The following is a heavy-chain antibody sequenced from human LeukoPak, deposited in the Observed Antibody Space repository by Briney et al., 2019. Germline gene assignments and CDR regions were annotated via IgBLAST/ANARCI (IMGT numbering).Heavy chain of an antibody. V-gene: IGHV5-51*07. CDR3: VRSDYGDFKYYFDY. D-gene: IGHD4-17*01. CDR2: IY. CDR1: GYSFASYW. J-gene: IGHJ4*01. Sequence: GESLQISCQGSGYSFASYWIAWAHQVPGKGLEWMGIIYSPSFQVQVTISADKSIITAHLQWSSLKASDTAMYYCVRSDYGDFKYYFDYWGHGTLVTVSS.